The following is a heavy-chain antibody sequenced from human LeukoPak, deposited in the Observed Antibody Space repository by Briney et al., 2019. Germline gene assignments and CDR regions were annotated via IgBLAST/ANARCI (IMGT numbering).Heavy chain of an antibody. J-gene: IGHJ5*02. CDR1: GGSISSGGYY. CDR3: ARRYYYGSGIWFDP. V-gene: IGHV4-31*03. CDR2: IYYSGST. D-gene: IGHD3-10*01. Sequence: SQTLSLTCTVSGGSISSGGYYWSWIRQHPGKGLECIGYIYYSGSTYYNPSLKSRVTISVDTSKNQFSLKLSSVTAADTAVYYCARRYYYGSGIWFDPWGQGTLVTVSS.